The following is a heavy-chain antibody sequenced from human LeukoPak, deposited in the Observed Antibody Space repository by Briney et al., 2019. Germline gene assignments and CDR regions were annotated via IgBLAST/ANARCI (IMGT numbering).Heavy chain of an antibody. Sequence: ASVEVSCKTSGYIFTPHHIHWMRQAPGQGLELLGWVSAANNPEYSQKFQGRVVITRDASATTSYLERNSLRSEDTAVYYCAMSVEMPPIPSFDYWGQGTLVTVSS. J-gene: IGHJ4*02. CDR2: VSAANNP. D-gene: IGHD5-24*01. V-gene: IGHV1-3*01. CDR1: GYIFTPHH. CDR3: AMSVEMPPIPSFDY.